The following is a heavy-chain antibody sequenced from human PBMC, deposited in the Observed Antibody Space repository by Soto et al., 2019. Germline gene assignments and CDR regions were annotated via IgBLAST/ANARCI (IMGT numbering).Heavy chain of an antibody. Sequence: ASVKDSCKSSGGNFNDLYFHWVRQAPGQRLEWMGWINPNSGVTKYAQKFQGWVTMTRDTSIRTVYMELSRLRSDDTAVYYCARESGGATATLDYYYFYMGVWGKGTTVTVSS. CDR1: GGNFNDLY. J-gene: IGHJ6*03. D-gene: IGHD5-12*01. V-gene: IGHV1-2*04. CDR2: INPNSGVT. CDR3: ARESGGATATLDYYYFYMGV.